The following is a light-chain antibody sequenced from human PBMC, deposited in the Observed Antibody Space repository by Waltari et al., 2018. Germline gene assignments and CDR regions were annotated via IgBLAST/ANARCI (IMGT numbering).Light chain of an antibody. J-gene: IGKJ5*01. CDR3: QQRRTWPSIT. V-gene: IGKV3-11*01. Sequence: EIVLTQSPATLSLSPGQRGTLSCRASQSVGGNLAWYQQKPGQAPRLLIYDASNRATGIPARFSGSGSGTDFTLTISSPEPEDFAVYYCQQRRTWPSITFGQGTRLEI. CDR1: QSVGGN. CDR2: DAS.